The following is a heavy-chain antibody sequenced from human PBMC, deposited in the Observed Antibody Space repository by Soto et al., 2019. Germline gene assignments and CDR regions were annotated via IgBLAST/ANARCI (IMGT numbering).Heavy chain of an antibody. J-gene: IGHJ3*02. Sequence: ASVKVSCKASGYTFTSYYMHWVRQAPGQGLEWMGIINPSGGSTSYAQKFQGRVTMTRDTSTSTVYMELSSLRSEDTAVYYCARDLYKWNSGGHDAFDIWGQGTMVTGSS. CDR1: GYTFTSYY. V-gene: IGHV1-46*01. CDR2: INPSGGST. CDR3: ARDLYKWNSGGHDAFDI. D-gene: IGHD1-7*01.